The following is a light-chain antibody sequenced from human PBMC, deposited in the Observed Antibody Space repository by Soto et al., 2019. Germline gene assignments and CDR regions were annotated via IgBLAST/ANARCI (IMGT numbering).Light chain of an antibody. Sequence: EIVMTQSPATLSVSPGERATLSCRASQRVSNNLAWYQQKPGQAPRLLIYGASTRATGIPARFSGRGSGTEFTLTISRLEPEDFAVYYCQQYGSSPPWTFGQGTKVDIK. V-gene: IGKV3-15*01. CDR2: GAS. J-gene: IGKJ1*01. CDR3: QQYGSSPPWT. CDR1: QRVSNN.